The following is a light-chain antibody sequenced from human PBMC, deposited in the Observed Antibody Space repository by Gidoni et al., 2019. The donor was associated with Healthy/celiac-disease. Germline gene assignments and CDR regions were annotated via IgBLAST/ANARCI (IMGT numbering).Light chain of an antibody. CDR1: QSVSSY. J-gene: IGKJ4*01. CDR2: DAS. V-gene: IGKV3-11*01. Sequence: EIVLTQSPATMSLSPGARATLSCRASQSVSSYLAWYQQKPGQAPRLLISDASNRATGIPARFSGSGSGTDFTLTISSLEPEDFAVYYCQQRSNWPLTFXGXTKVEIK. CDR3: QQRSNWPLT.